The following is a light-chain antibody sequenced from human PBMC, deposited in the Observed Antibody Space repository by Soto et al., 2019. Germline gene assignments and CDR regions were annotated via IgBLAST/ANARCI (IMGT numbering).Light chain of an antibody. Sequence: IQMTQSPSSLSASVGDRVIITCRASQGIGNSLAWYQQKAGRVPKLLMHSASTLLSGVPSRFIGSGSGTDFTLTISSLQPEDVATYYCQKYDSAPWTFGQGTKVEIK. V-gene: IGKV1-27*01. J-gene: IGKJ1*01. CDR1: QGIGNS. CDR2: SAS. CDR3: QKYDSAPWT.